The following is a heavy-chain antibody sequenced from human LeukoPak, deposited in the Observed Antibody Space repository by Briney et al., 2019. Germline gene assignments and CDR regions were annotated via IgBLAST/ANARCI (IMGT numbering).Heavy chain of an antibody. CDR3: ARDHDSSGYYYAQNDAFDI. CDR2: MNPNSGNT. V-gene: IGHV1-8*01. J-gene: IGHJ3*02. Sequence: ASVKVSCKASGYTFTSYDINWVRQATGQGLEWMGWMNPNSGNTGYAQKFQGRVTMTRNTSISTAYMELSSPRSEDTAVYYCARDHDSSGYYYAQNDAFDIWGQGTMVTVSS. D-gene: IGHD3-22*01. CDR1: GYTFTSYD.